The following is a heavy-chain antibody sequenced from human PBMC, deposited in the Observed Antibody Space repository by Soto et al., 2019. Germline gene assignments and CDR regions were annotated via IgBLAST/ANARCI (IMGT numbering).Heavy chain of an antibody. V-gene: IGHV3-30*18. D-gene: IGHD6-19*01. CDR1: GFTFSSYG. J-gene: IGHJ4*02. CDR2: ISYDGSNK. CDR3: AKGEQWLSFDY. Sequence: QVQLVESGGGVVQPGRSLRLSCAASGFTFSSYGMHWVRQAPGKGLEWVAVISYDGSNKYYADSVKGRFTISRDNSKSTLYMQMNRLRAEDTAVYYCAKGEQWLSFDYWGQGTLVTVSS.